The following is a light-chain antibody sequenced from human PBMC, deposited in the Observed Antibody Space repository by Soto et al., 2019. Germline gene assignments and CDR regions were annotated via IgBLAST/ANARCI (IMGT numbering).Light chain of an antibody. CDR1: QTIMTY. Sequence: DIQMTQSPSSLSASVGDEVTITCRASQTIMTYLNWYQLKPGKPPRLLIYDASSLEGGVPSKFSGSGSGTEFTLTITNLQPDDFATYYCQQYSTSYWTFGPGTKVDIK. CDR3: QQYSTSYWT. CDR2: DAS. J-gene: IGKJ1*01. V-gene: IGKV1-5*01.